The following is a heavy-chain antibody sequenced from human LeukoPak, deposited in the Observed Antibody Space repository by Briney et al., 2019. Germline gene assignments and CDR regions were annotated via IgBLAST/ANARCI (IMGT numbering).Heavy chain of an antibody. J-gene: IGHJ4*02. CDR2: IYYSGST. CDR1: GGSISSYY. D-gene: IGHD6-19*01. Sequence: SETLSLTCTVSGGSISSYYWSWIRQPPGKGLEWIGYIYYSGSTNYNPSLKSRVTISVDTSKSQFSLKLSSVTAADTAVYYCARGTVAVAFDYWGQGTLVTVSS. V-gene: IGHV4-59*01. CDR3: ARGTVAVAFDY.